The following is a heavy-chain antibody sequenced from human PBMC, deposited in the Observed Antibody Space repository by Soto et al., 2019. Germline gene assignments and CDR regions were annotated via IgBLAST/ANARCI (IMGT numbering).Heavy chain of an antibody. CDR2: INHSGST. D-gene: IGHD3-3*01. CDR1: GGSFSGYY. J-gene: IGHJ4*02. CDR3: ARGSAITIFGVVTRYYFDY. Sequence: SETLSLTCAVYGGSFSGYYWSWIRQPPGKGLEWIGEINHSGSTNYNPSLKSRVTISVDTSKNQFSLKLSSVTAADTAVYYCARGSAITIFGVVTRYYFDYWGQGTLVTVSS. V-gene: IGHV4-34*01.